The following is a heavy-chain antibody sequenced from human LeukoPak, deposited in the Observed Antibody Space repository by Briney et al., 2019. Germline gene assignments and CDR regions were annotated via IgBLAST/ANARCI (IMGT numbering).Heavy chain of an antibody. V-gene: IGHV1-58*01. J-gene: IGHJ6*01. CDR1: GITSSTSS. CDR3: AAAQLAYYYDYSMED. Sequence: ASVKVSCKASGITSSTSSVRWLRQARGQGLEWIGWIVLGSGITNYAQKFQERVTITRDMSTTTAYMHLSSLRSEDTAVYYCAAAQLAYYYDYSMEDWGKGPRSPSPQ. CDR2: IVLGSGIT. D-gene: IGHD1-1*01.